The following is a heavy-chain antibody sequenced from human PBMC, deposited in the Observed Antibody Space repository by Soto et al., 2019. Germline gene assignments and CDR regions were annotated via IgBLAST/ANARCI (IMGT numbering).Heavy chain of an antibody. CDR3: AMGLSGYPLPH. CDR2: ISYDGSNK. D-gene: IGHD3-3*01. CDR1: GFTFSSYG. J-gene: IGHJ1*01. V-gene: IGHV3-30*03. Sequence: HPGGSLRLSCAASGFTFSSYGMHWVRQAPGKGLEWVAVISYDGSNKYYADSVKGRFTISRDNSKNTLYLQMNSLRAEDTAVYYCAMGLSGYPLPHWGQGTLVTVSS.